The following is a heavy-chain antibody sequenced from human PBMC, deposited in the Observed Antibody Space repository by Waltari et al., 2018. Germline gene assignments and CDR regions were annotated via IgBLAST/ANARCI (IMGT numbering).Heavy chain of an antibody. CDR3: ARDWEGDRPNFDY. CDR1: GFTFSSYA. V-gene: IGHV3-30*01. D-gene: IGHD1-26*01. CDR2: ISYDGSYK. J-gene: IGHJ4*02. Sequence: QVQLVESGGGVVQPGRSLRLSCAASGFTFSSYAMYWVRQTPGKGLGWVVLISYDGSYKYYGDSVKGRFTVSRDNAKNSLYLQMNSLRVEDTAVYYCARDWEGDRPNFDYWGQGTLVTVSS.